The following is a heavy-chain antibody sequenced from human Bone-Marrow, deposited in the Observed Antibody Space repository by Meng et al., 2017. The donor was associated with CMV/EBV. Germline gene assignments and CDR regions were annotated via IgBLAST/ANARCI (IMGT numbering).Heavy chain of an antibody. J-gene: IGHJ5*02. CDR3: ARVVSSHDWLDP. D-gene: IGHD2-15*01. V-gene: IGHV4-28*02. Sequence: LRLSCAVSGYSVRSRNYWGWIRQPPGKGLEWIGYIYYSGTIYYNPSLKSRVTISVDTSKNQFSLKLSSVTAADTAVYYCARVVSSHDWLDPWGQGTLVTVSS. CDR2: IYYSGTI. CDR1: GYSVRSRNY.